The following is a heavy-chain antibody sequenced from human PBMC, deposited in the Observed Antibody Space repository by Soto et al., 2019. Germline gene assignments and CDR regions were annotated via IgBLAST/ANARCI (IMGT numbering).Heavy chain of an antibody. J-gene: IGHJ4*02. CDR1: GFTFSSYA. CDR2: ISSNRGST. Sequence: GGSLRLSCSASGFTFSSYAMHCVRQAPGKGLEYVSAISSNRGSTYYADSVKGRFTISRDNSKNTLYLQMSSLRAEDTAGYESVKDLGRRLRFVYYFDHGGQGTLVTVSS. CDR3: VKDLGRRLRFVYYFDH. V-gene: IGHV3-64D*06. D-gene: IGHD5-12*01.